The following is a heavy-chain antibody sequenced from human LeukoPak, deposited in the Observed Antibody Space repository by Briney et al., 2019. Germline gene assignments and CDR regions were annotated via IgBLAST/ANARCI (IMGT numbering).Heavy chain of an antibody. V-gene: IGHV3-7*01. CDR2: IKQDGGEK. CDR1: GFTFSTCW. CDR3: ARDRWFGELEVDY. J-gene: IGHJ4*02. D-gene: IGHD3-10*01. Sequence: GGSLRLSCAASGFTFSTCWMSWVRQAPGKGLEWVANIKQDGGEKYYVDSVQGRFTISRDNARSSLYLQMNSLRAEDTAVYYCARDRWFGELEVDYWGQGTLVTVSS.